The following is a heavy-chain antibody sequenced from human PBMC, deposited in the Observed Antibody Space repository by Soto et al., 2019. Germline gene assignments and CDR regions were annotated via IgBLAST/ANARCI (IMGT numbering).Heavy chain of an antibody. Sequence: EVQLVESGGGLVQPGRSLRLSCAASGFTFDDYAMHWVRQAPGQGLEWVSGISWNSGSIGYADSVKGRFAISRDNAKNSLYLQMNSLRAEDTALYYCAKAFERYCSGGSCYFDHWGQGTLVTVSS. J-gene: IGHJ4*02. CDR3: AKAFERYCSGGSCYFDH. CDR1: GFTFDDYA. D-gene: IGHD2-15*01. CDR2: ISWNSGSI. V-gene: IGHV3-9*01.